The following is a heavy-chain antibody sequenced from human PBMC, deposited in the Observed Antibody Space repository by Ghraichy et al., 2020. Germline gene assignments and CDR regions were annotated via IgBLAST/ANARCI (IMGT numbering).Heavy chain of an antibody. V-gene: IGHV3-33*01. CDR3: ARDPRGKWYFDY. Sequence: GGSLRLSCAASGFTFSSYGMHWVRQAPGKGLEWVAVIWYDGSNKYYADSVKGRFTISRDNSKNTLYLQMNSLRAEDTAVYYCARDPRGKWYFDYWGQGTLVTVSS. CDR2: IWYDGSNK. D-gene: IGHD1-26*01. CDR1: GFTFSSYG. J-gene: IGHJ4*02.